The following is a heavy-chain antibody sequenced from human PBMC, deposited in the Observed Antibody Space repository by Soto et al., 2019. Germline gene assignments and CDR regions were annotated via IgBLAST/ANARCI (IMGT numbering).Heavy chain of an antibody. CDR3: ARGRYCSSTSCNLFRRWLVEGWFDP. CDR2: INHSGST. J-gene: IGHJ5*02. Sequence: SETLSLTCAVYGGSFSGYYWSWIRQPPGKGLEWIGEINHSGSTNYNPSLKSRVTISVDTSKNRFSLKLSSVTAADTAVYYCARGRYCSSTSCNLFRRWLVEGWFDPWGQGTLVTVSS. V-gene: IGHV4-34*01. D-gene: IGHD2-2*01. CDR1: GGSFSGYY.